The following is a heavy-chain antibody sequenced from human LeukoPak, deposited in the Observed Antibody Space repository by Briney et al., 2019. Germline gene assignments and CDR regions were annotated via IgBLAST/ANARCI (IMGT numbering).Heavy chain of an antibody. CDR3: AGSQALGVVVSPDWFDP. J-gene: IGHJ5*02. D-gene: IGHD2-2*01. CDR1: GGSISSGGYY. CDR2: IHHSRRT. Sequence: PSETLSLTCTVSGGSISSGGYYWSWIRQPPGKGLEWIGYIHHSRRTYYNPSLKSRVTISVDRSKTQFSLKLSSVTAADTAVYYCAGSQALGVVVSPDWFDPWGQGTLVTVSS. V-gene: IGHV4-30-2*01.